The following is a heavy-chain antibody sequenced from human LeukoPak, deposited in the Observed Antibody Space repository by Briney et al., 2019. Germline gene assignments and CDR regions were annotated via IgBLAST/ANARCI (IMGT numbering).Heavy chain of an antibody. V-gene: IGHV4-39*01. CDR2: IYYSGST. CDR3: ARLTATTGRPLDY. J-gene: IGHJ4*02. Sequence: PSETLSLTCTVSGGSISSSSHYWGWIRQPPGEGLEWIGSIYYSGSTYYNPSLKSRVTISVDTSKNQFSLKLSSVTAADTAVYYCARLTATTGRPLDYWGQGTLVTVSS. CDR1: GGSISSSSHY. D-gene: IGHD4-17*01.